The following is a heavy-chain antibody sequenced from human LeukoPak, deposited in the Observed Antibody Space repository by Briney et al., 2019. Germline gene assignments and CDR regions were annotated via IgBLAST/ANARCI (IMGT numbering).Heavy chain of an antibody. Sequence: GASVKVSCKAAGYTFTGFYIHWVRQALGQGLEWMGWINPNRGGTNYAQKFQGRVTMTRGTSINTAYMELSRLRSDDTALYFCTRAASGTYSFDYWGQGALVTVSS. V-gene: IGHV1-2*02. D-gene: IGHD6-13*01. J-gene: IGHJ4*02. CDR2: INPNRGGT. CDR1: GYTFTGFY. CDR3: TRAASGTYSFDY.